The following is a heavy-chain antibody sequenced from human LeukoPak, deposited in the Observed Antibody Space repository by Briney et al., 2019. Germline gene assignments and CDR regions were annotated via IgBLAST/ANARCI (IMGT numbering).Heavy chain of an antibody. D-gene: IGHD2-15*01. CDR2: IRNDGTDK. Sequence: GGSLRLSCAASGFTFRNYGMHWVRQAPGKGLHWVAFIRNDGTDKYYTDAVKGRFTISRDNSKNTLYLQMNSLRTEGTAVYYCAKAEEGYCSGGSCYSLNYWGQGALVTVSS. J-gene: IGHJ4*02. CDR1: GFTFRNYG. V-gene: IGHV3-30*02. CDR3: AKAEEGYCSGGSCYSLNY.